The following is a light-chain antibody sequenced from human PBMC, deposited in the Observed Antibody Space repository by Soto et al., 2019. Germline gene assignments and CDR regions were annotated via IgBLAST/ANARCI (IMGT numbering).Light chain of an antibody. CDR2: AAS. Sequence: DIQMTQSPSSLSASVGDRVTITCRASQTISNYLNWYQQKPGKAPKLLIYAASSLQSGVPSRFSGSGSGTDFTLTISSLQLEDFATYYCQQSYSIPTFGQGTKVDIK. J-gene: IGKJ1*01. CDR3: QQSYSIPT. CDR1: QTISNY. V-gene: IGKV1-39*01.